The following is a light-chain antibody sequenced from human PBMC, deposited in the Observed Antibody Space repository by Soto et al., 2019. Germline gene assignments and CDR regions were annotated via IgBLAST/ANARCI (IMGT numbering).Light chain of an antibody. CDR2: SVT. CDR3: SSFTSTSTVI. Sequence: QSALTQPASVSGSPGQSIAISCTGTSSDVGANNYVSWYQHHPGRAPKLMIYSVTYRPSGVSDRFSGSKSANTASLTISGLQAEDEADYYCSSFTSTSTVIFGGGTKLTVL. J-gene: IGLJ2*01. CDR1: SSDVGANNY. V-gene: IGLV2-14*03.